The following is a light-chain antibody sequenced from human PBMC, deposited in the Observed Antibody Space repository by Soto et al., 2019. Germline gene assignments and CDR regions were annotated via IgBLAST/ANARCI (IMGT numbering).Light chain of an antibody. Sequence: SVLTQSPCTLSLSPGGRSTLSCRASQTVSTNYLAWYQQKNGQAPRLXIYGASKRATGIPDRFSGSGYGTDFNLTISSLQSEDFAVYYCQQYNNWLRTFGHGTKVDIK. CDR1: QTVSTNY. J-gene: IGKJ1*01. CDR3: QQYNNWLRT. V-gene: IGKV3-20*01. CDR2: GAS.